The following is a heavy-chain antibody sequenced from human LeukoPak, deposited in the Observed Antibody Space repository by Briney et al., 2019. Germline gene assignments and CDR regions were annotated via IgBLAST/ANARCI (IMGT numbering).Heavy chain of an antibody. CDR3: ARAPGDSSGYH. CDR2: ISSRGSTI. Sequence: GGSLRLSCAASGFRLSEYYMSWVRQAPGKGLQWVSYISSRGSTIYYADSVKGRFTISRDNAKNSLFLQMNSLRAEDTAVYYCARAPGDSSGYHWGQGTLVTVSS. J-gene: IGHJ4*02. CDR1: GFRLSEYY. D-gene: IGHD3-9*01. V-gene: IGHV3-11*01.